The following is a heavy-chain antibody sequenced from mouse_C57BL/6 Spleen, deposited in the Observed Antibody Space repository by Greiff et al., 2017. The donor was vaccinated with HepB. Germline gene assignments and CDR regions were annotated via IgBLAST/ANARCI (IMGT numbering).Heavy chain of an antibody. CDR1: GYTFTGYW. J-gene: IGHJ1*03. V-gene: IGHV1-9*01. CDR3: ACAGTVVERYFDV. D-gene: IGHD1-1*01. Sequence: QVQLQQSGAELMQPGASVKLSCKATGYTFTGYWVEWVKQRPGHGLEWLGEILTGSGSTNYNEKFKGKAICTADTSSNTTYMQLSSLTTEHAAIYYCACAGTVVERYFDVWGTGTTVTVSS. CDR2: ILTGSGST.